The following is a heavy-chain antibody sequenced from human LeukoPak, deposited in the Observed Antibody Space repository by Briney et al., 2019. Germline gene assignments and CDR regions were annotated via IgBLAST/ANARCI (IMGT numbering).Heavy chain of an antibody. CDR2: IKSKTDGGTT. D-gene: IGHD5-24*01. J-gene: IGHJ4*02. CDR3: TTDAARDGYNWRTFGY. V-gene: IGHV3-15*01. Sequence: GGSLRLSCSASGLSFSNAWMSWVRQAPGKGLEWVGRIKSKTDGGTTDYAAPVKGRFTISRDDSKNTLYLQMNSLKTEDTAVHYGTTDAARDGYNWRTFGYWRQGTLVTVSS. CDR1: GLSFSNAW.